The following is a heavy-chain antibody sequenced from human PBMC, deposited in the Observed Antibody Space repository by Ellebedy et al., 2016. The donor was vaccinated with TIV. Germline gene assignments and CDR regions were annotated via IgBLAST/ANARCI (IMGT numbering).Heavy chain of an antibody. J-gene: IGHJ4*02. D-gene: IGHD3-10*01. CDR3: ARIFGANHFDY. CDR1: GFTFINYG. Sequence: GGSLRLSCEGSGFTFINYGMNWVRQAPGKGLEWISYISGNGSTIYYADSVKGRFTISRDHAKNSLYLQMNSLRTEDTAVYYCARIFGANHFDYWGQGTLVTVSS. CDR2: ISGNGSTI. V-gene: IGHV3-48*01.